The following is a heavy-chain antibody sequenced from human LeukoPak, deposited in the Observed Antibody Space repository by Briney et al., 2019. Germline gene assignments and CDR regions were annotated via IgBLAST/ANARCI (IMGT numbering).Heavy chain of an antibody. CDR1: GGSFSGYY. J-gene: IGHJ4*02. D-gene: IGHD5-18*01. V-gene: IGHV4-34*01. CDR3: ASGSSGYSY. Sequence: NPSETLSLTCAVYGGSFSGYYWSWIRQPPGKGLEWIGEINHSGSTNYNPSLKSRVAISVDTSKNQFSLKLSSVTAADTAVYYCASGSSGYSYWGQGTLVTVSS. CDR2: INHSGST.